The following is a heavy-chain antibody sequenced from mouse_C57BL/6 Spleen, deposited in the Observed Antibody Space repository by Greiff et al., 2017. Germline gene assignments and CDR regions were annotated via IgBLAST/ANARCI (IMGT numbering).Heavy chain of an antibody. D-gene: IGHD3-3*01. CDR2: IDPSDSET. CDR3: ASGRAVFAY. Sequence: VKLQQPGAELVRPGSSVKLSCKASGYTFTSYWMHWVKPRPIQGLEWIGNIDPSDSETHYNQKFKDKATLTVDKSSSTAYMQLSSLTSEDSAVYYCASGRAVFAYWGQGTLVTVSA. J-gene: IGHJ3*01. V-gene: IGHV1-52*01. CDR1: GYTFTSYW.